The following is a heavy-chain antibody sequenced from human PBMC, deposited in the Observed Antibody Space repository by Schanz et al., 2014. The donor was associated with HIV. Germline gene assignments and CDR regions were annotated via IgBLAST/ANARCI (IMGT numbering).Heavy chain of an antibody. CDR2: IWYDGTNK. Sequence: VQLVESGGGLVQPGGSLRLSCAVSGFTFSSYSMNWVRQAPGKGLEWVAVIWYDGTNKYYADSVKGRFTISRDNSRKTLYLQMNSLRVEDTAVYYCANTEFPYSSSSDYYYGMDVWGQGTTVTVSS. D-gene: IGHD6-6*01. V-gene: IGHV3-33*08. CDR3: ANTEFPYSSSSDYYYGMDV. J-gene: IGHJ6*02. CDR1: GFTFSSYS.